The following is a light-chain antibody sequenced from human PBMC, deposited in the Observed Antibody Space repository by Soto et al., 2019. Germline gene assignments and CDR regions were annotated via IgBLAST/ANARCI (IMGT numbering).Light chain of an antibody. CDR2: GVF. J-gene: IGKJ5*01. CDR3: QHYISLPIT. CDR1: QSVGRS. V-gene: IGKV3-15*01. Sequence: EIVMTQSPATLSVSPGESATLSCRASQSVGRSLGWYHQKPGQTPRLLIYGVFTRATGIPARFNGSGSGTEFTLTITSLQSEDFAVYYCQHYISLPITFGQGTRLEIK.